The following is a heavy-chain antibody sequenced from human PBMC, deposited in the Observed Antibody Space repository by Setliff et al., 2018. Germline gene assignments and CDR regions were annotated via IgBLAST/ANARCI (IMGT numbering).Heavy chain of an antibody. CDR3: AKVKKQLIRGSGFDL. D-gene: IGHD1-1*01. J-gene: IGHJ4*02. V-gene: IGHV3-30*02. Sequence: PGGSLRLSCVASGFAFNTYGMHWVRQAPGKGLEWVAFVRYDGSYKNYADSVKGRFTISRDNSKNTVYLQMSSLRVEDTGFYYCAKVKKQLIRGSGFDLWGQGTLVTVSS. CDR2: VRYDGSYK. CDR1: GFAFNTYG.